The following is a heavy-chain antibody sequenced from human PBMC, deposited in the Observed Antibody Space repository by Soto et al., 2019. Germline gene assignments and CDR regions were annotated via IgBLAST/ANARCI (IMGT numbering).Heavy chain of an antibody. J-gene: IGHJ4*02. D-gene: IGHD3-10*01. CDR3: ARTSLGAATRGDFDY. CDR2: ISSSSSYI. V-gene: IGHV3-21*01. CDR1: GFTFSSYI. Sequence: GGSLRLSCAASGFTFSSYIMNWVRQAPGKGLEWVSSISSSSSYIYYADSVKGRFTISRDNAKNSLYLQMNSLRAEDTAVYYCARTSLGAATRGDFDYWGQGTLVTVSS.